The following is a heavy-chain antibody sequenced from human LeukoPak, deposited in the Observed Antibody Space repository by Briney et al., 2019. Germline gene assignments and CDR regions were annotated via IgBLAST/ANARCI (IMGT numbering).Heavy chain of an antibody. CDR3: AIGYLGYCSSTSCYTEGFDP. V-gene: IGHV1-69*13. J-gene: IGHJ5*02. CDR1: GGTFSGYA. D-gene: IGHD2-2*02. Sequence: SVTVSCTASGGTFSGYAISWVRQAPGQGLEWMGGIIPIFGTANYAQKFQGRVTITADESTSTAYMELSSLRSEDTAVYYCAIGYLGYCSSTSCYTEGFDPWGQGTLVTVSS. CDR2: IIPIFGTA.